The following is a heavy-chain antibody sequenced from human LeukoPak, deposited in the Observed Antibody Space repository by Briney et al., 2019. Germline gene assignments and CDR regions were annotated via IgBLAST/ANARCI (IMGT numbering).Heavy chain of an antibody. CDR2: IKQDGSEK. Sequence: GGSLRLSCAASGFTFSSYWMRWVRQAPGKGPEWVANIKQDGSEKYYVDSVKGRSTISRDNAKNSLYVQMNSLRAEDTAVYYCARDAFSRISVFGVVSDAFDIWGQGTMVTVSS. V-gene: IGHV3-7*01. D-gene: IGHD3-3*01. CDR3: ARDAFSRISVFGVVSDAFDI. CDR1: GFTFSSYW. J-gene: IGHJ3*02.